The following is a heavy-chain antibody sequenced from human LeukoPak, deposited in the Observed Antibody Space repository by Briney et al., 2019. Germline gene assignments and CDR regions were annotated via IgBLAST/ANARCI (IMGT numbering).Heavy chain of an antibody. J-gene: IGHJ6*02. D-gene: IGHD5-24*01. V-gene: IGHV4-4*02. CDR2: IYHSGST. CDR3: ARLEVLMDYYGMDV. Sequence: SETLSLTCAVSGGSISSSNWWSWVRQPPGKGLEWIGEIYHSGSTNYNPSLKSRVTISVDKSKNQFSLKLSSVTAADTAVYYCARLEVLMDYYGMDVWGQGTTVTVSS. CDR1: GGSISSSNW.